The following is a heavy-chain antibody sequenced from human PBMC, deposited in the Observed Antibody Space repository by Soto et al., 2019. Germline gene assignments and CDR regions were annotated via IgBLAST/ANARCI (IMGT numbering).Heavy chain of an antibody. J-gene: IGHJ4*02. CDR1: GGSFSGYY. V-gene: IGHV4-34*01. D-gene: IGHD2-2*01. CDR3: ARGFCSSTSCYRAFDY. CDR2: INHSGST. Sequence: SETLSLTCAVYGGSFSGYYWSWIRQPPGKGLEWIGEINHSGSTNYNPSLKSRVTISVDTSKNQFSLKLSSVTAADTAVYYCARGFCSSTSCYRAFDYWGQGTLVTVSS.